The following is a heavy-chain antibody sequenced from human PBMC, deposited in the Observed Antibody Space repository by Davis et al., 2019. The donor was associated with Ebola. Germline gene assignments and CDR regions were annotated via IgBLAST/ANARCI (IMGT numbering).Heavy chain of an antibody. CDR3: ARDRMRGYGSGSYH. J-gene: IGHJ5*02. D-gene: IGHD3-10*01. CDR2: ISAYNGNT. V-gene: IGHV1-18*01. Sequence: AASVTVSCKASGYTFTSYGISWVRQAPGPGLEWMGWISAYNGNTNYAQKLQGRVTMTTDTSTSTAYMELRSLRSDDTAVYYCARDRMRGYGSGSYHWGQGTLVTVSS. CDR1: GYTFTSYG.